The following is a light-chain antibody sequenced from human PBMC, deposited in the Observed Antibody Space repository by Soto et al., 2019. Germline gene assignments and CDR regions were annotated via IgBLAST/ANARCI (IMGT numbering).Light chain of an antibody. CDR2: GAS. J-gene: IGKJ5*01. CDR3: QQYGRPPRAT. Sequence: EIVFTQSPGTLSLSPGERATLSCRASQSVSSSYLAWYQQKPGQAPRLLIYGASSRATGIPDRFSGSGSGTDFTLTISRLEPEDFAVYYCQQYGRPPRATFGQGTRLEIK. CDR1: QSVSSSY. V-gene: IGKV3-20*01.